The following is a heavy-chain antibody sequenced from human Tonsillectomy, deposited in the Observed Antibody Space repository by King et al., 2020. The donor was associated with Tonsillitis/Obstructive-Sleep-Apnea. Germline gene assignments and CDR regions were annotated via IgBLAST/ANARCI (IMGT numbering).Heavy chain of an antibody. D-gene: IGHD3-22*01. CDR1: GYTFTNYD. V-gene: IGHV1-18*01. J-gene: IGHJ1*01. CDR3: ARDYYGRSGYYHGYFQH. CDR2: SRTYNGDT. Sequence: VQLVQSGAEVKKPGASVKVSCKASGYTFTNYDITWVRQAPGQGLEWMGWSRTYNGDTNYAQKLQGRVTMTSDTSTSTAYMELWRLRSDDTAVYYYARDYYGRSGYYHGYFQHWGQGTLVTVSS.